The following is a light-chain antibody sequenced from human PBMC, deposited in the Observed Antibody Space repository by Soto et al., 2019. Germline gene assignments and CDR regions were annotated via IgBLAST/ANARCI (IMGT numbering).Light chain of an antibody. V-gene: IGKV3-20*01. CDR2: GAS. CDR3: QQYGSSSWT. Sequence: EIVLTQSPGTLSLSPGERATLSCRASQSVSSSYLVWYQQKPGQAPRLLMYGASNRATGIPDRFSGSGSGTDFTLTISRLEPEDFAVYYCQQYGSSSWTFGQGTKVEIK. J-gene: IGKJ1*01. CDR1: QSVSSSY.